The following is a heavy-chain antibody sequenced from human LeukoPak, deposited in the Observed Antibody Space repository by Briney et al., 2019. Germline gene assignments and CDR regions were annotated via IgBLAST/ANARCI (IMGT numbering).Heavy chain of an antibody. J-gene: IGHJ6*02. CDR3: ASLLTPYHGSGGGGMDV. D-gene: IGHD3-10*01. CDR1: GFTFSTHW. CDR2: ISGDGSLT. Sequence: GGSLRLSCAASGFTFSTHWMYWVRQAPGKEFVWVSRISGDGSLTSYADSARGRFTISRDNAKETLYLQMTSLRAEDTAVYSCASLLTPYHGSGGGGMDVWGQGTTVTVSS. V-gene: IGHV3-74*01.